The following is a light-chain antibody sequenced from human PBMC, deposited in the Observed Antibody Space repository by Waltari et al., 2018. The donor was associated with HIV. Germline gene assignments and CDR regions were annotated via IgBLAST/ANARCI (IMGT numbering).Light chain of an antibody. CDR3: QQYGSSPRT. CDR2: GAS. J-gene: IGKJ2*01. Sequence: EIALTQSPGTLSLSPGERATLSCRARQSVSSGYLAWYQQKPGQAPRLLIYGASSRATGIPDRFSGSGAGTDFTLSISRLESEDSAVYYCQQYGSSPRTFGQGTKLEI. V-gene: IGKV3-20*01. CDR1: QSVSSGY.